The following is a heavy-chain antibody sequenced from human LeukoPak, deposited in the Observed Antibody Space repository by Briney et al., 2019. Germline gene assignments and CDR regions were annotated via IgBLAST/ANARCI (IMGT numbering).Heavy chain of an antibody. D-gene: IGHD5-18*01. CDR2: ISSSSSYI. CDR3: ARGGYSYGYYFDY. J-gene: IGHJ4*02. CDR1: GFTFSSYA. V-gene: IGHV3-21*01. Sequence: GGSLRLSCAASGFTFSSYAMNWVRQAPGKGLEWVSSISSSSSYIYYADSVKGRFTISRDNAKNSLYLQMNSLRAEDTAVYYCARGGYSYGYYFDYWGQGTLVTVSS.